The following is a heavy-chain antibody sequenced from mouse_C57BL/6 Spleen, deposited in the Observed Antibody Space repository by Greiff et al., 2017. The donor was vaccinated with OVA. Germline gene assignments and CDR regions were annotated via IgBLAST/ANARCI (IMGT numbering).Heavy chain of an antibody. CDR1: GYSITSGYY. V-gene: IGHV3-6*01. CDR3: ARDRDYDDYAMDY. CDR2: ISYDGSN. Sequence: VQLKESGPGLVKPSQSLSLTCSVTGYSITSGYYWNWIRQFPGNKLEWMGYISYDGSNNYNPSLKNRISITRDTSKNQFFLKLNSVTTEDTATYYCARDRDYDDYAMDYWGQGTSVTVSS. J-gene: IGHJ4*01. D-gene: IGHD2-4*01.